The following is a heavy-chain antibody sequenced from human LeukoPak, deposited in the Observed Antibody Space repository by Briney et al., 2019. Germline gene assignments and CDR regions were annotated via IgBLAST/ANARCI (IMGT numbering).Heavy chain of an antibody. D-gene: IGHD1-26*01. Sequence: SETLSLTCAVYGGSFSGYYWSWIRQPPGKGLEWIGEINHSGSTNYNPSLKSRVTISVDTSKNQFSLKLSSLTAADTAVYYCASRIVGATRFDYWGQGTLVTVSS. CDR3: ASRIVGATRFDY. V-gene: IGHV4-34*01. CDR2: INHSGST. CDR1: GGSFSGYY. J-gene: IGHJ4*02.